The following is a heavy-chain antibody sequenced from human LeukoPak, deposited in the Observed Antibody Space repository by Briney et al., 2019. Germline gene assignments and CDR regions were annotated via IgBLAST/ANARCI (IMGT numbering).Heavy chain of an antibody. J-gene: IGHJ4*02. CDR3: ARPDSGYDTVRY. V-gene: IGHV4-39*01. D-gene: IGHD5-12*01. CDR1: GGSISSSSYY. CDR2: IYYSGST. Sequence: PSETLSLTCTVSGGSISSSSYYWGWIRQPPGKGLEWIGSIYYSGSTYYNPSLKSRVTISVDTSKNQFSLKLSSVTAADTAVYYCARPDSGYDTVRYWGQGTLVTVSS.